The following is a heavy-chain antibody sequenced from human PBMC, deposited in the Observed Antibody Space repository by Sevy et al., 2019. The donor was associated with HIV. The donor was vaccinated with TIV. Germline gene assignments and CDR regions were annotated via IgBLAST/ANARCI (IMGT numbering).Heavy chain of an antibody. Sequence: SQTLSLTCAISGDSVSSNSAAWNWIRQSPSRGLERLGRTYYRSKWYNDYAVSVKSRITIKSDTSKYQFSQQLNSVTPEDTAGYYCTGDGFGRGGRIDYWGQGTLVTVSS. D-gene: IGHD3-10*01. CDR2: TYYRSKWYN. CDR1: GDSVSSNSAA. CDR3: TGDGFGRGGRIDY. V-gene: IGHV6-1*01. J-gene: IGHJ4*02.